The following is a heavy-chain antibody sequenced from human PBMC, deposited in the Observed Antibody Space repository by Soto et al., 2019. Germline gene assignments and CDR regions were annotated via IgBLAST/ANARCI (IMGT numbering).Heavy chain of an antibody. Sequence: PGESLKIAGKGSGYSFTSYWISWVRQMPGKGLEWMGRIDPSDSYTNYSPSFQGHVTISADKSISPAYLQWSSLKASDTAMYYCARQGDDAFDIWGQGTMVTVSS. V-gene: IGHV5-10-1*01. J-gene: IGHJ3*02. CDR1: GYSFTSYW. CDR2: IDPSDSYT. CDR3: ARQGDDAFDI. D-gene: IGHD3-10*01.